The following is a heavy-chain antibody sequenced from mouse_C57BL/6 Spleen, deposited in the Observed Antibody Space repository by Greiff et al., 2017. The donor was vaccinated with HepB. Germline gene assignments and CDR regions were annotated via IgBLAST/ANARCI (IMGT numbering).Heavy chain of an antibody. V-gene: IGHV5-6*01. J-gene: IGHJ2*01. CDR1: GFTFSSYG. CDR2: ISSGGSYT. Sequence: EVQRVESGGDLVKPGGSLKLSCAASGFTFSSYGMSWVRQTPDKRLEWVASISSGGSYTYYPASVKGRFTISRDNAKNTLYLQMSSLKSEDTAMYYCARHDYFDYWGQGTTLTVSS. CDR3: ARHDYFDY.